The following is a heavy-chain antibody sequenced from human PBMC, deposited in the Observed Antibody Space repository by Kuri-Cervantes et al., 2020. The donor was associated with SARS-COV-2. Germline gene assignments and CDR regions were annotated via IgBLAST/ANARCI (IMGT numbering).Heavy chain of an antibody. D-gene: IGHD6-13*01. J-gene: IGHJ6*02. V-gene: IGHV4-59*12. Sequence: SETLSLTCTVSGGSISSYYWSWIRQPPGKGLEWVGYIYYSGSTNYNPSLKSRVTISVDTSKNQFSLKLSSVTAADTAVYYCARWQFRAAAQDYGMDVWGQGTTVTVSS. CDR2: IYYSGST. CDR1: GGSISSYY. CDR3: ARWQFRAAAQDYGMDV.